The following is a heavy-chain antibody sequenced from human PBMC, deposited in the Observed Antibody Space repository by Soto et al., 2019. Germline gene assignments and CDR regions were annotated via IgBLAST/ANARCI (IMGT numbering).Heavy chain of an antibody. Sequence: AESLKLSCKGSGYSFTSFWISRVRQMPGKGRWWMGRMDPSDSYTNYRPSFQGHVTISADKSISTAYLQWSSLKASDTARDYCATVIAVAGTDYYYGMDVWGQGTTVTVSS. CDR2: MDPSDSYT. CDR3: ATVIAVAGTDYYYGMDV. J-gene: IGHJ6*02. D-gene: IGHD6-19*01. V-gene: IGHV5-10-1*01. CDR1: GYSFTSFW.